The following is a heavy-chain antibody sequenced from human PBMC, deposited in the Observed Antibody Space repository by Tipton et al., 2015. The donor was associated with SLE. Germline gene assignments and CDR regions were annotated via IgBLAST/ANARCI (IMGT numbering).Heavy chain of an antibody. J-gene: IGHJ4*02. CDR3: AREYSSSWYVDY. V-gene: IGHV3-21*01. CDR2: ISSSSSYI. Sequence: GSLRLSCAASGFTFSSYSMNWVRQAPGKGLEWVSSISSSSSYIYYADSVKGRFTISRDNAKNSLYLQMNSLRAEDTAVYYCAREYSSSWYVDYWGQGTLVTVSS. D-gene: IGHD6-13*01. CDR1: GFTFSSYS.